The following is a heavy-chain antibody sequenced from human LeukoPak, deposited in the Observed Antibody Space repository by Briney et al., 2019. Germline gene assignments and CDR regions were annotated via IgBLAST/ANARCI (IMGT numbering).Heavy chain of an antibody. CDR3: ARIYCSSTSCVWGYYFDY. Sequence: SETLSLTCTVSGGSISSGSYYWSWIRQPAGKGLEWIGRIYTSGSTNYNPSLKSRVTISVDTSKNQFSLKLSSVTAADTAVYYCARIYCSSTSCVWGYYFDYWGQGTLVTVSS. V-gene: IGHV4-61*02. J-gene: IGHJ4*02. CDR2: IYTSGST. D-gene: IGHD2-2*01. CDR1: GGSISSGSYY.